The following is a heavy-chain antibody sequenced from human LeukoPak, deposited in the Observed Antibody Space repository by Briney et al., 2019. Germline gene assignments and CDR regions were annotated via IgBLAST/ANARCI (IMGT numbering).Heavy chain of an antibody. V-gene: IGHV3-21*01. CDR2: ISGSSSYT. CDR3: ARVDRLGYCTNGVCYPTDY. D-gene: IGHD2-8*01. J-gene: IGHJ4*02. CDR1: GFTFSIYS. Sequence: GGSLRLSCAPAGFTFSIYSMNWVRQAPGKGLEWVSSISGSSSYTYYADSVKGRFTISRDNAKNSLYLQMNSLRAEDTAVYYCARVDRLGYCTNGVCYPTDYWGQGTLVTVSS.